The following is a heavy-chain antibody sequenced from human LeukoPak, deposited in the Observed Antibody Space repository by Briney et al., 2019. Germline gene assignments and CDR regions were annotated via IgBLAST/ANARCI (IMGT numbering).Heavy chain of an antibody. D-gene: IGHD3-22*01. CDR2: IFYSGST. V-gene: IGHV4-39*01. CDR1: GGSISSRHCH. Sequence: PSETLSLTCTVSGGSISSRHCHWGWIRQPPGKGLEWIGSIFYSGSTYYNPSLKSRVTISVDTSKNQFSLKLTSVTAADTAVYYCARLDNSGYYFIDYWGQGTLVTVSS. CDR3: ARLDNSGYYFIDY. J-gene: IGHJ4*02.